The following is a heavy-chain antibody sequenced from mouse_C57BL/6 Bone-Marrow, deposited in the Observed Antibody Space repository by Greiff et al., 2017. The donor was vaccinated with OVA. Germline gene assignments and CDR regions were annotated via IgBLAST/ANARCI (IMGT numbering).Heavy chain of an antibody. D-gene: IGHD1-1*01. CDR3: ARRYYGSSYWYFDV. Sequence: QVQLQQPGAELVKPGASVKMSCKASGYTFTSYWITWVKQRPGQGLKWIGDIYPGSGSTNYNEKFKSKATLTVDTSSSTAYMQLSSLTSEDSAVYYCARRYYGSSYWYFDVWGTGTTVTVSS. V-gene: IGHV1-55*01. J-gene: IGHJ1*03. CDR2: IYPGSGST. CDR1: GYTFTSYW.